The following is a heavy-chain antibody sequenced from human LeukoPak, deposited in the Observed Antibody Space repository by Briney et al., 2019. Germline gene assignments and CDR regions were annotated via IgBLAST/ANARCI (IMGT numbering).Heavy chain of an antibody. V-gene: IGHV3-11*01. CDR1: GFTFSDYY. J-gene: IGHJ4*02. D-gene: IGHD5-18*01. CDR2: TSSSGSTI. CDR3: ARGEKGGRGYSYGSGY. Sequence: GGSLRLSCAASGFTFSDYYMSWIRQAPGKGLEWVSYTSSSGSTIYYADSVKGRFTISRDNAKNSLYLQMNSLRAEDTAVYYCARGEKGGRGYSYGSGYWGQGTLVTVSS.